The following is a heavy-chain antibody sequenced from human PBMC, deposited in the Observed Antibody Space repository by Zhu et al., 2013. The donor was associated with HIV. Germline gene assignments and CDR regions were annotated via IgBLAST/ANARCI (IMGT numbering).Heavy chain of an antibody. CDR2: IYPGDSDT. CDR3: ARNYCSSTSCYGSYWYFDL. J-gene: IGHJ2*01. D-gene: IGHD2-2*01. Sequence: EVQLVQSGAEVKKPGESLKISCKGSGYSFTSYWIGWVRQMPGKGLEWMGIIYPGDSDTRYSPSFQGQVTISADKSISTAYLQWSSLKASDTAMYYCARNYCSSTSCYGSYWYFDLWGRGTLVTVSS. V-gene: IGHV5-51*01. CDR1: GYSFTSYW.